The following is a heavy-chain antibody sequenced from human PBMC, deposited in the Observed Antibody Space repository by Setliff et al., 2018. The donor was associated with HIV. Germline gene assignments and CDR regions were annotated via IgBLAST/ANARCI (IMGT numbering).Heavy chain of an antibody. D-gene: IGHD4-17*01. J-gene: IGHJ4*02. CDR3: ARDLYPLTTRYSFDY. CDR2: ISYDGSDK. CDR1: GFTFSNYA. Sequence: VGSLRLSCAASGFTFSNYAMHWVRQAPGKGLEWLAVISYDGSDKYYADSVKGRFTISRDNSKSTLYLQMNSLRAEDTAVYYCARDLYPLTTRYSFDYWGQGTLVTVSS. V-gene: IGHV3-30*01.